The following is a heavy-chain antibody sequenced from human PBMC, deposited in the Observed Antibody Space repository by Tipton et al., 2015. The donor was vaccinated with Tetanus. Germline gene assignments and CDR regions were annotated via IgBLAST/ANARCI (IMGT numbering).Heavy chain of an antibody. J-gene: IGHJ4*02. CDR3: AREHSSVDYASNNLPVLFDY. CDR1: GGTFKTSS. CDR2: IIPLFGTT. Sequence: QLVQSGAEVKEPGSSVKVSCKASGGTFKTSSVNWVRQAPGQGLEWVGGIIPLFGTTNYAQKFQGRVTITADESMSTVYMELRRVKSDDTAVYFCAREHSSVDYASNNLPVLFDYWGQGTLVAVSS. V-gene: IGHV1-69*01. D-gene: IGHD3-22*01.